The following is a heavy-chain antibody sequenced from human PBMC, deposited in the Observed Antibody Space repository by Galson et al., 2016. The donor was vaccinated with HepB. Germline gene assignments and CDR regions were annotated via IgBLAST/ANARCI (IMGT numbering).Heavy chain of an antibody. CDR1: GFTFTSYT. J-gene: IGHJ4*02. CDR3: ARGGPYFYGSGSLPY. V-gene: IGHV1-8*01. Sequence: SVKVSCKASGFTFTSYTIHWVRQATGQGLDWMGWMNPHSGNTAYAQKFQGRVTITRNTSISTAYMELTSLRSEDTAVYYCARGGPYFYGSGSLPYWGQGTLVTVSS. CDR2: MNPHSGNT. D-gene: IGHD3-10*01.